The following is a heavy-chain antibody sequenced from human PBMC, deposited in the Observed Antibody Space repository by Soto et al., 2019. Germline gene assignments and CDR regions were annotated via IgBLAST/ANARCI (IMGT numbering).Heavy chain of an antibody. CDR1: GGSVSSGDYY. CDR2: IYYSGNT. D-gene: IGHD5-18*01. V-gene: IGHV4-61*08. CDR3: ARIPVDTSMIYWLDP. Sequence: SETLSLTCTVSGGSVSSGDYYWSWIRQPPGKGLEWIGYIYYSGNTNYNLSLKSRVIISVDTSKNLFSLKLTSVTAADTAVYYCARIPVDTSMIYWLDPWGQGTLVTV. J-gene: IGHJ5*02.